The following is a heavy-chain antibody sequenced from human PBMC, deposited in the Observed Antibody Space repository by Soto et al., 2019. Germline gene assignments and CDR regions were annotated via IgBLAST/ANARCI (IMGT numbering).Heavy chain of an antibody. CDR3: ARDSHDSSGYEMCMDV. CDR1: GFTFSSYS. V-gene: IGHV3-21*01. D-gene: IGHD3-22*01. J-gene: IGHJ6*02. CDR2: ISSSSSYI. Sequence: GGSLRLSCAASGFTFSSYSMNWVRQAPGKGLEWVSSISSSSSYIYYADSVKGRFTISRDNAKNSLYLQMNSLRAEDTAVYYCARDSHDSSGYEMCMDVWGQGTTVTVSS.